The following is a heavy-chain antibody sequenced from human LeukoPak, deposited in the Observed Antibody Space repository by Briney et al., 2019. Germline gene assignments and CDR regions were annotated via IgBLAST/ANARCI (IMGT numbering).Heavy chain of an antibody. CDR3: ARARDYGGNAIFFDY. CDR2: ISWNGGST. CDR1: GFTFYDYG. Sequence: GGSLRLSCAASGFTFYDYGMSWVRQVPGKGLEWVCGISWNGGSTDYADSVKDRFTVSRDNAKSSLLLQMNSLRAEDTALYYCARARDYGGNAIFFDYWGQGTLVTVSS. D-gene: IGHD4-23*01. J-gene: IGHJ4*02. V-gene: IGHV3-20*04.